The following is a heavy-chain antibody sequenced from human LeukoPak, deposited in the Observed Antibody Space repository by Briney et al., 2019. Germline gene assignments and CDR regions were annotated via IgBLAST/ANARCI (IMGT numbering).Heavy chain of an antibody. D-gene: IGHD3-22*01. V-gene: IGHV3-21*01. CDR3: ARARGIDYYDSSGYYSDAFDI. J-gene: IGHJ3*02. CDR2: ISSSSSYI. CDR1: GFTFSSYS. Sequence: GRSLRLSCAASGFTFSSYSMNWVRQAPGKGLEWVSSISSSSSYIYYADSVKGRFTISRDNAKNSLYLQMNSLRAEDTAVYYCARARGIDYYDSSGYYSDAFDIWGQGTMVTVSS.